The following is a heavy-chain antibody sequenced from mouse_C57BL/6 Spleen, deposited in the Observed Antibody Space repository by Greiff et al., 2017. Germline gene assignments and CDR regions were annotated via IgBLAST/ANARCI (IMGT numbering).Heavy chain of an antibody. V-gene: IGHV1-69*01. CDR3: ARYQITGTNFDY. Sequence: QVQLQQPGAELVMPGASVKLSCKASGYTFTSYWMHWVKQRPGQGLEWIGELDPSDSYTNYNQKFKGKSTLTVDKSYSTAYMQLSSLTSEDSAVYYCARYQITGTNFDYWGQGTTLTVSS. D-gene: IGHD4-1*01. J-gene: IGHJ2*01. CDR2: LDPSDSYT. CDR1: GYTFTSYW.